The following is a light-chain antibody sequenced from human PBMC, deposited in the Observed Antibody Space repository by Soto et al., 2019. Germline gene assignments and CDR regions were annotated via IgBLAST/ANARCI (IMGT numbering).Light chain of an antibody. CDR2: TNT. Sequence: QSVLTQPPSVSGAPGQTVTISCTGSSSNIGAGYDVHWYEQLPGTAPKLLIYTNTNRPSGVPDRFSGSKSGTSASLAITGPEAENEAVYYSQCYDSCMSGSVFGTGTKATVL. V-gene: IGLV1-40*01. CDR1: SSNIGAGYD. J-gene: IGLJ1*01. CDR3: QCYDSCMSGSV.